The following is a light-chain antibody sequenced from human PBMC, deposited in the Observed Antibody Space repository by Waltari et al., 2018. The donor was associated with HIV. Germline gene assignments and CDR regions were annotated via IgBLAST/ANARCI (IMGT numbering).Light chain of an antibody. CDR1: SGDLARKY. Sequence: FILTQPHSVSESPGKTVIISCTRNSGDLARKYVQGYQQRPGSAPTPVIYEDNRRPSGVPDRFSGSIDSASNSAFLTISGLKTEDEAAYYCQSYDYTIQVFGGGTKLTVL. V-gene: IGLV6-57*04. CDR2: EDN. J-gene: IGLJ3*02. CDR3: QSYDYTIQV.